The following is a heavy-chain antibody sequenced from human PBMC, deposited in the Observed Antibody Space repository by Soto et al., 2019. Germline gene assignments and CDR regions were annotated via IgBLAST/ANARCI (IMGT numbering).Heavy chain of an antibody. CDR1: GGSISSTSYY. CDR3: ARRSHIVVAPT. V-gene: IGHV4-39*01. Sequence: SETLSLTCTVSGGSISSTSYYWGWVRQPPEKGLEWIGAISYGGSTYHNPSLRSRVTIFVDTSKSQFSLDLTSVTAADTAVYYCARRSHIVVAPTWGQGTLVTVSS. CDR2: ISYGGST. J-gene: IGHJ4*02. D-gene: IGHD2-21*01.